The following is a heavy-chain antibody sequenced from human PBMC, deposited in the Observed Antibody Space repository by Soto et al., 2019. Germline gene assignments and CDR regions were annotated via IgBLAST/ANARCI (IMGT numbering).Heavy chain of an antibody. CDR2: IFYTGST. J-gene: IGHJ5*02. CDR1: GGSISGYY. V-gene: IGHV4-59*08. D-gene: IGHD6-19*01. Sequence: QVQLQESGPGLVKPSETLSLTCTVSGGSISGYYWNWIRQPPGKGLEWIGYIFYTGSTSYNPSLKSRVTMLVDMSKNQFSPKLTSVTAADTAVYYCARHGGGQWLVGPWGQGTLVTVSS. CDR3: ARHGGGQWLVGP.